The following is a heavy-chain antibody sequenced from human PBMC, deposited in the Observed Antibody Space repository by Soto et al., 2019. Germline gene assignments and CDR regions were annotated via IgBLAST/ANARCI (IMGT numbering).Heavy chain of an antibody. Sequence: SETLSLTCTVSGGSISSYYWSWIRQPPGKGLERIGYIYYSGSTNYNPSLKSRVTISVDTSKNQFSLKLSSVTAADTAVYYCARSTYYYDSSGYYMYYFDYWGQGTLVTAPQ. D-gene: IGHD3-22*01. J-gene: IGHJ4*02. V-gene: IGHV4-59*01. CDR2: IYYSGST. CDR1: GGSISSYY. CDR3: ARSTYYYDSSGYYMYYFDY.